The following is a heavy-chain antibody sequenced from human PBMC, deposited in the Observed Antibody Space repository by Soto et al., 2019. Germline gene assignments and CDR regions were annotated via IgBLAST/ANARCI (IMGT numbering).Heavy chain of an antibody. CDR1: GGSISSGDYY. Sequence: QVQLQESGPGLVKPSQTLSLTCTVSGGSISSGDYYWTWIRQPPGKGLEWIGYIHYSGSAYSNPSLKSRVTISADTSKSHFSLNLSSVTAADTAVYYCARPSGGGSDNYAFDIWGQGTMVTVSS. V-gene: IGHV4-30-4*01. CDR3: ARPSGGGSDNYAFDI. CDR2: IHYSGSA. J-gene: IGHJ3*02. D-gene: IGHD3-16*01.